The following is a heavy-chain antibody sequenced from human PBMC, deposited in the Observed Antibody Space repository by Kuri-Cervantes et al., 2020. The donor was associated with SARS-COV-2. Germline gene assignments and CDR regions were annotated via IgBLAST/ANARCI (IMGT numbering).Heavy chain of an antibody. J-gene: IGHJ4*02. CDR1: GFTFSDSA. CDR3: AKVRVARYTYGYGFDY. CDR2: ISHDGART. Sequence: GGSLRLSCAASGFTFSDSAMHWVRQAPGKGLEWVAVISHDGARTHYADSVRGRFTVSRDTSKNTLFLQMNSLRAEDTAVYYCAKVRVARYTYGYGFDYWGQGTLVTVSS. D-gene: IGHD5-18*01. V-gene: IGHV3-30*04.